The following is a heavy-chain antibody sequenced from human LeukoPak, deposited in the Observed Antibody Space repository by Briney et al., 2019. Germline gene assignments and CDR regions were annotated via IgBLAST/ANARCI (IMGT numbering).Heavy chain of an antibody. Sequence: GESLKISCKGSGYSFTSYWIGWVRQMPGKGLEWMGIIYPGDSETRYRPSFQGQVTISADKSISTAYLQWRSLKASDTAIYYCATTSPQVWFDPWGQGTLVTVSA. J-gene: IGHJ5*02. CDR1: GYSFTSYW. V-gene: IGHV5-51*01. CDR3: ATTSPQVWFDP. CDR2: IYPGDSET.